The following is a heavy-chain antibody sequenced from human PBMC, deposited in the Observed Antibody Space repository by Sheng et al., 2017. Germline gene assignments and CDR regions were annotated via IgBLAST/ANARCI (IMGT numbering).Heavy chain of an antibody. J-gene: IGHJ6*03. D-gene: IGHD2-21*01. CDR2: IIPILGIA. V-gene: IGHV1-69*08. CDR1: GGTFSSYT. Sequence: QVQLVQSGAEVKKPGSSVKVSCKASGGTFSSYTISWVRQAPGQGLEWMGRIIPILGIANYAQKFQGRVTITADKSTSTAYMELSSLRSEDTAVYYCARERQMAIIPLGDYYYYYMDVWAKGPRSPSP. CDR3: ARERQMAIIPLGDYYYYYMDV.